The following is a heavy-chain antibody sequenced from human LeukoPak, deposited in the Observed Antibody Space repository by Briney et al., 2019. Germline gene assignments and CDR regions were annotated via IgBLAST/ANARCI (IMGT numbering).Heavy chain of an antibody. CDR1: GGSISSSGYY. D-gene: IGHD4-17*01. V-gene: IGHV4-39*07. CDR3: ARDLTGDYPFDY. J-gene: IGHJ4*02. Sequence: SETLSLTCTVSGGSISSSGYYWGWIRQPPGKGLEWIGSIFYRGSTYYNPSLKSRVTISLDTSKNQFSLKLSSVTAADTAVYYCARDLTGDYPFDYWGQGTLVTVSS. CDR2: IFYRGST.